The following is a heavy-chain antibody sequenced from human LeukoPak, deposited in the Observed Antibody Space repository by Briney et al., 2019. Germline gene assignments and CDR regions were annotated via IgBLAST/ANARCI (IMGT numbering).Heavy chain of an antibody. CDR1: GFILTDYG. CDR2: LRYDGSDK. J-gene: IGHJ4*02. Sequence: GGSMSLSCAASGFILTDYGMHWVRQAPGKGREWLTFLRYDGSDKYYADSVKGRFTISRDNSKNTLYQQINSLPSEDTAVYYCASEYHQPFDYWGQGALVTVSS. D-gene: IGHD2-2*01. V-gene: IGHV3-30*02. CDR3: ASEYHQPFDY.